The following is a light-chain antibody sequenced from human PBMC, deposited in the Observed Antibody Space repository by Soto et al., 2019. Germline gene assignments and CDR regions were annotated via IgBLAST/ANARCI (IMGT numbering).Light chain of an antibody. CDR1: QSVSRY. J-gene: IGKJ4*01. CDR3: QQRSDWPST. CDR2: DAS. Sequence: EIVLTQSPATLSLSPGERATLSCRASQSVSRYLAWYQQKPGQAPRLLIYDASNMDTGIPARFSGSGSGTDFTLTISSLEPKDFAVYYCQQRSDWPSTFGGGTKVQIK. V-gene: IGKV3-11*01.